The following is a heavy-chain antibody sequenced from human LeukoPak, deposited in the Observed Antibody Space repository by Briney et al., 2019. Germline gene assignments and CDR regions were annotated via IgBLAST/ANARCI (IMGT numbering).Heavy chain of an antibody. Sequence: PGGSLRLSCAASGFTFSSCGMSWVRQAPGKGLEWVSAISGSGGSTYYADSVKGRFTISRDNSKNTLYLQMNSLRAEDTAVYYCASVRDYYGSGRPMDVWGKGTTVTISS. J-gene: IGHJ6*04. D-gene: IGHD3-10*01. CDR1: GFTFSSCG. V-gene: IGHV3-23*01. CDR3: ASVRDYYGSGRPMDV. CDR2: ISGSGGST.